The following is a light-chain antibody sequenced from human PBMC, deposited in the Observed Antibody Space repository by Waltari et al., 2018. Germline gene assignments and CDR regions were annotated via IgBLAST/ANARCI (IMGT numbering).Light chain of an antibody. Sequence: QSALTQPPSASGAPGQSVTISCTGTSTDVGGCNYVSWYQQHPDEAPKLLIYEVSKRPSGVPNRFSGSKSGNTASLTVSGLQAEDEGDYYCSSYAGRNTLFGGGTKLTVL. J-gene: IGLJ2*01. CDR3: SSYAGRNTL. CDR1: STDVGGCNY. V-gene: IGLV2-8*01. CDR2: EVS.